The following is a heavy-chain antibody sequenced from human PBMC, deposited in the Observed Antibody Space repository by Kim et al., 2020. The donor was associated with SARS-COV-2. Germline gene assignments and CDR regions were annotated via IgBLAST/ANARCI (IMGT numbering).Heavy chain of an antibody. J-gene: IGHJ4*02. Sequence: YHNPALKRRVTISVDTSKNQFSLKLSSVTAADTAVYYCAGYYYDSSGFDYWGQGTLVTVSS. V-gene: IGHV4-30-2*05. CDR3: AGYYYDSSGFDY. D-gene: IGHD3-22*01.